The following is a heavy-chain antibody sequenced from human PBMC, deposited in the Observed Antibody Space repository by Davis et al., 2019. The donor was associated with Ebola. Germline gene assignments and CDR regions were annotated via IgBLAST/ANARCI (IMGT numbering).Heavy chain of an antibody. CDR2: FDPEDGET. V-gene: IGHV1-24*01. CDR1: GYTLTELS. D-gene: IGHD6-19*01. Sequence: ASVKVSCKVSGYTLTELSMHWVRQAPGKGLEWMGGFDPEDGETIYAQKFQGRVTMTEDTSTDTAYMELSSLRSEDTAVYYCATEGIAVAGTILFGFDPWGQGTLVTVSS. CDR3: ATEGIAVAGTILFGFDP. J-gene: IGHJ5*02.